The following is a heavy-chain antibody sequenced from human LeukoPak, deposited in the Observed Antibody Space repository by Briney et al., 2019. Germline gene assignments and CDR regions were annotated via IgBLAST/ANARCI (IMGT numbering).Heavy chain of an antibody. Sequence: SETLSLTCAVYGGSFSGYYWSWLRQPPGKGLEWIGEINHSGSTNYNPSLKSRVTISVDTSKNQFSLKLSSVTAADTAVYYCARGRGYGGSSYYFDYWGQGTLVTVSS. J-gene: IGHJ4*02. CDR2: INHSGST. V-gene: IGHV4-34*01. D-gene: IGHD4-23*01. CDR3: ARGRGYGGSSYYFDY. CDR1: GGSFSGYY.